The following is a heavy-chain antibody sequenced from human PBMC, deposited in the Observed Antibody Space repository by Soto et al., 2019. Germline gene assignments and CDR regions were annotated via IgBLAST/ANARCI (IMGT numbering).Heavy chain of an antibody. J-gene: IGHJ6*02. D-gene: IGHD3-10*01. V-gene: IGHV3-33*01. Sequence: QVQLVESGGGVVQPGRSLSLSCAASGFTFSSYGIHWVRQAPGKGLEWVAVIWSDGSNKYYADSVKGRFTISRDNTKNTLYLQMNSLRAEDTAVYYCAREVLVRGMKYHAMDVWGPGTTVTVSS. CDR1: GFTFSSYG. CDR2: IWSDGSNK. CDR3: AREVLVRGMKYHAMDV.